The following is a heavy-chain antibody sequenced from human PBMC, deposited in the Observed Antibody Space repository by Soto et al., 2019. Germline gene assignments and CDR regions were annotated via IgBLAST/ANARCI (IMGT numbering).Heavy chain of an antibody. V-gene: IGHV1-69*04. CDR3: ARVYCGGDCYSVDAFDI. D-gene: IGHD2-21*02. Sequence: SVKVSCKASGYTFTSYGISWVRQAPGQGLEWMGRIIPILGIANYAQKFQGRVTITADKSTSTAYMELSSLRSEDTAVYYCARVYCGGDCYSVDAFDIWGQGTMVTVSS. CDR1: GYTFTSYG. CDR2: IIPILGIA. J-gene: IGHJ3*02.